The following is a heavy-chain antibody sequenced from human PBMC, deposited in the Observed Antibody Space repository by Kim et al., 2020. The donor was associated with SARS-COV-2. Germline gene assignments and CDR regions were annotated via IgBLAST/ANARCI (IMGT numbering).Heavy chain of an antibody. CDR3: ARWGCSGGSCYPEDY. V-gene: IGHV1-69*13. CDR2: IIPIFGTA. D-gene: IGHD2-15*01. J-gene: IGHJ4*02. CDR1: GGTFSSYA. Sequence: SVKVSCKASGGTFSSYAISWVRQAPGQGLEWMGGIIPIFGTANYAQKFQGRVTITADESTSTAYMELSSLRSEDTAVYYCARWGCSGGSCYPEDYWGQGTLVTVSS.